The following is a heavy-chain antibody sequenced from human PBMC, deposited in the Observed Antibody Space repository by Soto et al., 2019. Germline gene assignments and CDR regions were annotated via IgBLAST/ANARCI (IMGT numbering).Heavy chain of an antibody. CDR2: IWYDGSHT. J-gene: IGHJ4*02. CDR3: ARMGGWTVRHSDPYLDY. D-gene: IGHD3-10*01. V-gene: IGHV3-33*01. Sequence: QVQLVESGGGVVQPGGSLRLSCATSGFTFSSYGLHWVRQAPGKGLEWVALIWYDGSHTYYADSVKGRFTISRDDSKSTLYLQMDSLRDEDTAVYYCARMGGWTVRHSDPYLDYWGQGTLLAVSS. CDR1: GFTFSSYG.